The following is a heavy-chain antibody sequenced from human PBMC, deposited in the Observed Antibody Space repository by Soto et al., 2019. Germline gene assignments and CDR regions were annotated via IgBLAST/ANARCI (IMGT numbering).Heavy chain of an antibody. Sequence: SETLSLTCTVSGGSISSYYWSWIRQPPGKGLEWIGYIYYSGSTNYNPSLRSRVTISVDTSKNQFSLKLSSVTAADTAVYYCAREGRHGMDVWGQGTTVTVSS. CDR2: IYYSGST. CDR3: AREGRHGMDV. J-gene: IGHJ6*02. V-gene: IGHV4-59*01. CDR1: GGSISSYY.